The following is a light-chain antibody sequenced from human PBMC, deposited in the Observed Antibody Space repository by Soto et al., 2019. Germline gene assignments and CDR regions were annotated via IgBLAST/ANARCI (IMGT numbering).Light chain of an antibody. CDR2: AAS. CDR1: QGISSY. CDR3: QHLNGYPLT. J-gene: IGKJ4*01. Sequence: DIQLTQSPSFLSASVGDRVTITCRASQGISSYLAWFQQKPGKAPKVLIYAASTLQSGVPSRFSGSGSGTEFTLTITTLQPADFATYYCQHLNGYPLTFGGGTKVEIK. V-gene: IGKV1-9*01.